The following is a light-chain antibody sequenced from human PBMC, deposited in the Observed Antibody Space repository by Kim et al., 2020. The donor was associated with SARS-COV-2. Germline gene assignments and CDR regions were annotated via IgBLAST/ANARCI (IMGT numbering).Light chain of an antibody. Sequence: EILMTQSPATLSVSPGERASLSCRASQSVGSHLAWFQQKPGLAPRLLIYGASTRATGIPARFSGSGSGTEFTLTITSLQSEDFAVYYCQQYNTWPLTFGGGTKVDIK. CDR1: QSVGSH. J-gene: IGKJ4*01. V-gene: IGKV3-15*01. CDR3: QQYNTWPLT. CDR2: GAS.